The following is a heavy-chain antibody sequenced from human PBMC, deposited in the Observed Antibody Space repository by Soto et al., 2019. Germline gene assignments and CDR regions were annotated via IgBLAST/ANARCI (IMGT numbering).Heavy chain of an antibody. CDR3: ARGEDCSSTSCLYGMDV. CDR1: GGSFSGYY. Sequence: SETLSLTCAVYGGSFSGYYWSWIRQPPGKGLEWIGEINHSGSTNYNPSLKSRVTISVDTSKNQFSLKLSSVTAADTAVYYCARGEDCSSTSCLYGMDVWGQGTTVTVSS. V-gene: IGHV4-34*01. D-gene: IGHD2-2*01. J-gene: IGHJ6*02. CDR2: INHSGST.